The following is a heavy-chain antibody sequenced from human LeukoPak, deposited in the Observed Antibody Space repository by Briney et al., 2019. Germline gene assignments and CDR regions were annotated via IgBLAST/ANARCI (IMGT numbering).Heavy chain of an antibody. V-gene: IGHV4-61*02. D-gene: IGHD3-22*01. Sequence: PSETLSLTCTVSGGSISTSNYYWSWIRQPAGKGLEWIGRIYTSGSTTYNPSLKSRVTISGDTSENQFSLRLSSVTAADTAVYYCARASYSYDISGWVPFDYWGQGTLVTVSS. CDR3: ARASYSYDISGWVPFDY. CDR2: IYTSGST. J-gene: IGHJ4*02. CDR1: GGSISTSNYY.